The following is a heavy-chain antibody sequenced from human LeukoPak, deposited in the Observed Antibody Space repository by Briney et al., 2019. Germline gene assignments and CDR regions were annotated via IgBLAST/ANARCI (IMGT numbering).Heavy chain of an antibody. CDR2: IKQDGSEK. J-gene: IGHJ5*02. Sequence: GGSLRLSCAASGFTFSNYALNWVRQAPGKGLEWVANIKQDGSEKYYVDSVKGRFTISRDNAKNSLYLQMNSLRAEDTAVYYCARDRGPGRFDPWGQGTLVTVSS. V-gene: IGHV3-7*01. D-gene: IGHD3-10*01. CDR1: GFTFSNYA. CDR3: ARDRGPGRFDP.